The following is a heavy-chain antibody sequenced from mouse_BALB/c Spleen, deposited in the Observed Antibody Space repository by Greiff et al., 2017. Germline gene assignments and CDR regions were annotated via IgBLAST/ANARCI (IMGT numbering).Heavy chain of an antibody. D-gene: IGHD4-1*01. CDR3: ARDSGTWFAY. V-gene: IGHV5-17*02. Sequence: RVEWVAYISSGSSTIYYADTVKGRFTISRDNPKNTLFLQMTSLRSEDTAMYYCARDSGTWFAYWGQGTLVTVSA. J-gene: IGHJ3*01. CDR2: ISSGSSTI.